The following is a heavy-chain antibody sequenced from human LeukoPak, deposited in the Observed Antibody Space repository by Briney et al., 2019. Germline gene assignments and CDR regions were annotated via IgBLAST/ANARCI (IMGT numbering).Heavy chain of an antibody. CDR1: GGSISSSSYY. CDR3: GARFGVVDY. V-gene: IGHV4-39*07. Sequence: SETLSLTCTVSGGSISSSSYYWGWIRQPPGKGLEWIGSIYYSGSTYYNPSLKSRVTISVDTSKNQFSLKLSSVTAADTAVYYCGARFGVVDYWGQGTLVTVSS. D-gene: IGHD3-3*01. CDR2: IYYSGST. J-gene: IGHJ4*02.